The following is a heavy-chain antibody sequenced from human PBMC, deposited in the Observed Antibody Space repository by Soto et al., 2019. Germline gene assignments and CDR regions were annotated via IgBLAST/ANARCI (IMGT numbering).Heavy chain of an antibody. V-gene: IGHV3-23*01. J-gene: IGHJ6*02. CDR3: AKPARDIFGVVIGYYYYGMDV. CDR2: ISGSGGST. CDR1: GFTFSSYA. D-gene: IGHD3-3*01. Sequence: GGSLRLSCAASGFTFSSYAMSWVRQAPGKGLEWVSAISGSGGSTYYADSVKGRFTISRDNSKNTLYLQMNSLRAEDTAVYYCAKPARDIFGVVIGYYYYGMDVWGQGTTVTVSS.